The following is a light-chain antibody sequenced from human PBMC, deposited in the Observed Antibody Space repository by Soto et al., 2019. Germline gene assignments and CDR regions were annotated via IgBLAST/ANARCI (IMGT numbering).Light chain of an antibody. J-gene: IGKJ5*01. Sequence: EIVLTQSPGTLSLSPGERATLSCRASQSVSNNYLAWYQQKPGQAPRLLIYDASTRATGIPDRFSGSGSGTDFTLTISRLEPEDFAVYYCQEHASIFGQGTRLEIK. CDR3: QEHASI. CDR2: DAS. V-gene: IGKV3-20*01. CDR1: QSVSNNY.